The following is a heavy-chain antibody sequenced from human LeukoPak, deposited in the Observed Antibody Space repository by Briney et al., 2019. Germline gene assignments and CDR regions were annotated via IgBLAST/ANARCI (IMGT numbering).Heavy chain of an antibody. D-gene: IGHD3-16*02. V-gene: IGHV3-21*01. Sequence: GGSLRLSCAASGFTFSTYSMNWVRQAPGKGLEWVSSINSVSSSIYDADSAKGRFAISRDNAKNSLYLQMNSLRAEDTAVYYCAREGALSLGRRYYYYMDVWGKGTTVTVSS. J-gene: IGHJ6*03. CDR3: AREGALSLGRRYYYYMDV. CDR1: GFTFSTYS. CDR2: INSVSSSI.